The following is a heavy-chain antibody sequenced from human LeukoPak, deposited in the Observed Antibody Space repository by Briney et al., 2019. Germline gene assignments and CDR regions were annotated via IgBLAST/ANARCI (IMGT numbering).Heavy chain of an antibody. CDR3: AKISRSGGWIGSFDY. V-gene: IGHV3-23*01. D-gene: IGHD6-19*01. CDR2: ISGSGGST. Sequence: GGSLRLSCAASGFTFSSYAMSWVRQAPGKGLEWVSAISGSGGSTYYADSVQGRFTISRDNSKNTLYLQMNSLRAEDTAVYYCAKISRSGGWIGSFDYWGQGTLVTVSS. J-gene: IGHJ4*02. CDR1: GFTFSSYA.